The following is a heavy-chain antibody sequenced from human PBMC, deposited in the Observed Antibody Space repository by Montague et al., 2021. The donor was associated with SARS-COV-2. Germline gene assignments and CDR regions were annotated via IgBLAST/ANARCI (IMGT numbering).Heavy chain of an antibody. CDR1: GASVSSSD. CDR2: FYSVGST. D-gene: IGHD1-14*01. V-gene: IGHV4-59*02. J-gene: IGHJ3*02. CDR3: ARETMTADAFDI. Sequence: SETLSLTCTASGASVSSSDWGWIRQSPGKGLEWIGYFYSVGSTDYNPSLESRVTISRDTSKNQFSLKVRSVTAADTAIYYCARETMTADAFDIWGQGTMVTVSS.